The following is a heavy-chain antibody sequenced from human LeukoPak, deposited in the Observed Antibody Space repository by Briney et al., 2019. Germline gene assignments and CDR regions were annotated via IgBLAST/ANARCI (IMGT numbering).Heavy chain of an antibody. CDR2: INPNSGDT. Sequence: GASVKVSCKASGFTFTDYYMHWVRQAPGQGLEWMGWINPNSGDTNSAQKFQGRVTMTRDTSISTAYMELSRLRSDDTAVYYCARIGSGSYWDDNWFDPWGQGTLVTVSS. D-gene: IGHD1-26*01. J-gene: IGHJ5*02. CDR3: ARIGSGSYWDDNWFDP. CDR1: GFTFTDYY. V-gene: IGHV1-2*02.